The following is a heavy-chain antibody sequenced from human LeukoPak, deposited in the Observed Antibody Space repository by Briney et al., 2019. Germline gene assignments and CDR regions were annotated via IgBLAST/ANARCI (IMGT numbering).Heavy chain of an antibody. CDR1: GYTFTSYG. D-gene: IGHD3-16*02. J-gene: IGHJ5*02. Sequence: ASVKVSCKASGYTFTSYGISWVRQAPGQGLEWMGWISAYNGNTNYAQKPQGRVTMTTDTSTSTAYMELRSLRSDDTAVYYCARGMITFGGVIVSNWFDPWGQGTLVTVSS. CDR2: ISAYNGNT. V-gene: IGHV1-18*01. CDR3: ARGMITFGGVIVSNWFDP.